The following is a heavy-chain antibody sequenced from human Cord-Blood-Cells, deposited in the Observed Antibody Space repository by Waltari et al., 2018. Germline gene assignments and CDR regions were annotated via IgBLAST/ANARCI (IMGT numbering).Heavy chain of an antibody. CDR2: IIPILGIA. Sequence: QVQLVQSGAEVKKPGSSVKVSCKASGGTFSSYAIGWVRQAPGHGLEWMGGIIPILGIANYAQKFQGRVTITADESTSTAYMELSSLRSEDTAVYYCARALKTYCGGDCYPYNWFDPWGQGTLVTVSS. J-gene: IGHJ5*02. CDR1: GGTFSSYA. CDR3: ARALKTYCGGDCYPYNWFDP. D-gene: IGHD2-21*02. V-gene: IGHV1-69*04.